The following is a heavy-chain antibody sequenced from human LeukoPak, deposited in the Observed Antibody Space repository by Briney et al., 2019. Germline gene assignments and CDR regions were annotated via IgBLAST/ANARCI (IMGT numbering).Heavy chain of an antibody. D-gene: IGHD3-9*01. CDR1: GGTFSSYA. V-gene: IGHV1-69*05. CDR2: IIPIFGTA. J-gene: IGHJ4*02. Sequence: ASVKVSCKASGGTFSSYAISWVRQAPGQGLEWMGGIIPIFGTANYAQKFQGRVTITTGESTSTAYMELSSLRSEDTAVYYCASCQYYDILTGLSPGYFDYWGQGTLVTVSS. CDR3: ASCQYYDILTGLSPGYFDY.